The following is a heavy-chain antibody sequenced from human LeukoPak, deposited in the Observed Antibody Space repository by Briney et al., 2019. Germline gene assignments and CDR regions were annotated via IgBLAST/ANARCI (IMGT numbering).Heavy chain of an antibody. Sequence: ASVTVSCKASGYTFTSYGISWVRQPPGQGLEWMGWISAYNGNTNYAQKLQGRVTMTTDTSTSTAYMELKSLRSDDTAVYYCARDKYLDAFDIWGQGTMVTVSS. CDR3: ARDKYLDAFDI. CDR2: ISAYNGNT. D-gene: IGHD2-2*01. CDR1: GYTFTSYG. J-gene: IGHJ3*02. V-gene: IGHV1-18*01.